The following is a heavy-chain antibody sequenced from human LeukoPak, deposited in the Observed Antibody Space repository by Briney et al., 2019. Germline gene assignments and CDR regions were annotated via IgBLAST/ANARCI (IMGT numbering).Heavy chain of an antibody. V-gene: IGHV3-48*01. CDR3: AKEAPGNYYDSSGFFDY. CDR2: ISSSGSTI. Sequence: GGSLRLSCAASGFTFSSYNMNWVRQAPGKGLEWVSYISSSGSTIYYADSVKGRFTISRDNAKNSLYLQMNSLRAEDTAVYYCAKEAPGNYYDSSGFFDYWGQGTLVTVSS. J-gene: IGHJ4*02. D-gene: IGHD3-22*01. CDR1: GFTFSSYN.